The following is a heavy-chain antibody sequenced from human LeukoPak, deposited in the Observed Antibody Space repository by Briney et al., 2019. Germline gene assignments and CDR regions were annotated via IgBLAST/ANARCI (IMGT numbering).Heavy chain of an antibody. J-gene: IGHJ4*02. CDR3: AKDRAAGRLFDY. CDR2: ISYDGSNK. D-gene: IGHD6-13*01. CDR1: GFTFSSYA. V-gene: IGHV3-30*04. Sequence: GGSLRLSCAASGFTFSSYAMHWVRQAPGKGLEWVAVISYDGSNKYYADSVKGRFTISRDNSKNTLYLQMNSLRAEDTAVYYCAKDRAAGRLFDYWGQGTLVTVSS.